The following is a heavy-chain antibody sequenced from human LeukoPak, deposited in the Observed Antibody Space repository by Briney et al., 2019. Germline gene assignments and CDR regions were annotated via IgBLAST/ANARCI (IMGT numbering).Heavy chain of an antibody. J-gene: IGHJ4*02. Sequence: SETLSLTCTVSGGSISSSSYYWGWIRQPPGKGRAWLGSIYYSGSTYYTPSLTGRVTISVHTSKTQFSLKLSSVTAADTAVYYCARLSPAGTDDWGQGTLVTVPS. D-gene: IGHD6-13*01. CDR3: ARLSPAGTDD. V-gene: IGHV4-39*01. CDR2: IYYSGST. CDR1: GGSISSSSYY.